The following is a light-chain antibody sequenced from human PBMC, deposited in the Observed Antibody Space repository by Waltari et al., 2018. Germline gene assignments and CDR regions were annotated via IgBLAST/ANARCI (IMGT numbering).Light chain of an antibody. V-gene: IGKV1-39*01. CDR2: AAS. Sequence: DIQMTQSSSSLSASVGDRVTITCRASQSITNYFNWFQHKPGKAPKLLISAASSLQSGVPSRFSGGGSETDFTLTISGLQPEDFATYYCQQSYSTPPYTFGQGTKLEIK. J-gene: IGKJ2*01. CDR1: QSITNY. CDR3: QQSYSTPPYT.